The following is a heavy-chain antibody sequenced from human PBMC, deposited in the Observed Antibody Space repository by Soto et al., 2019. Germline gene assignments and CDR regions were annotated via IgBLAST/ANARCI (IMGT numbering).Heavy chain of an antibody. Sequence: QVQLVQSGAEVKKPGSSVKVSCKASGGTFSSYTISWVRQAPGQGLEWMGRIIPILGIANYAQKFQGRVTIMADKSTCTAYMELSSLRSEDTAVYYCARGEVRANDYYYMDVWGKGTTVTVSS. J-gene: IGHJ6*03. V-gene: IGHV1-69*02. D-gene: IGHD3-10*01. CDR1: GGTFSSYT. CDR3: ARGEVRANDYYYMDV. CDR2: IIPILGIA.